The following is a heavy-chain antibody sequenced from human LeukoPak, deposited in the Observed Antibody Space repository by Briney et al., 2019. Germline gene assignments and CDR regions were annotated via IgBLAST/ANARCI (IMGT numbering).Heavy chain of an antibody. D-gene: IGHD3-10*01. Sequence: GGSLRLSCAASGFTFSSYSMNWVRQAPGKGLEWVSYISSSSSTIYYADSVKGRFTISRDNAKNSLYLQMNSLRDEDTAVYYCARDLKGSGSYSFDYWGQGTLVTVSS. J-gene: IGHJ4*02. V-gene: IGHV3-48*02. CDR3: ARDLKGSGSYSFDY. CDR2: ISSSSSTI. CDR1: GFTFSSYS.